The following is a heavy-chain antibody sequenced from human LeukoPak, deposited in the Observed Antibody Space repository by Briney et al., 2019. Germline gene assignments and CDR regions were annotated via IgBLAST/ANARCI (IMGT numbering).Heavy chain of an antibody. Sequence: GASVKVSCKASGYTFTGYYMHWVRQAPGQGIEWVGRINPNSGGTNYAQKFQGRVTMTRDTSISTAYMELSRLRSDDTAVYYCARDPSYYDSSADLDYWGQGTLVTVSS. CDR2: INPNSGGT. CDR3: ARDPSYYDSSADLDY. J-gene: IGHJ4*02. V-gene: IGHV1-2*06. CDR1: GYTFTGYY. D-gene: IGHD3-22*01.